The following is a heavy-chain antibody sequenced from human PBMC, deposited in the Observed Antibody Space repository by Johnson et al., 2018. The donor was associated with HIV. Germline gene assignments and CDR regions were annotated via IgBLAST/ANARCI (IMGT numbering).Heavy chain of an antibody. CDR1: GFTFSNFA. CDR3: ARGIAAYDAFDI. CDR2: ISYDGSKK. Sequence: QVQLVESGGGVVQPGRSLRLSCTASGFTFSNFAMHWVRQAPGKGLEWVTNISYDGSKKHYADSVKGRFTFSRENPKNTLSLQMNNLRTDDTAWYFCARGIAAYDAFDIWGQGTMVTVSS. V-gene: IGHV3-30*03. D-gene: IGHD6-13*01. J-gene: IGHJ3*02.